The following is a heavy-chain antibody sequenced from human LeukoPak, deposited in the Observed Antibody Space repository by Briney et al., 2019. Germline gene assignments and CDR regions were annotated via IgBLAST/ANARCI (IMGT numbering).Heavy chain of an antibody. V-gene: IGHV1-18*01. Sequence: GASVKVSCKPSGYTFSNYGISWVRQAPGQGLEWMGWISPYNGNTINAQKVQGRVTVTTDTTTSTAYMELRSLRSDDTAVYYCTRTVLDCKNGVCYDYWSQGTLVTVSS. D-gene: IGHD2-8*01. CDR2: ISPYNGNT. CDR3: TRTVLDCKNGVCYDY. CDR1: GYTFSNYG. J-gene: IGHJ4*02.